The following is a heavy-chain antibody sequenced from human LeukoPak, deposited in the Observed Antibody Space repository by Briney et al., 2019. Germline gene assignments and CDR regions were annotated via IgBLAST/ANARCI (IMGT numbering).Heavy chain of an antibody. CDR2: ISSSGSTI. CDR3: ARRGYCSSTSCYLVDY. D-gene: IGHD2-2*01. CDR1: GLTFSDYY. J-gene: IGHJ4*02. V-gene: IGHV3-11*01. Sequence: PGGSLRLSCAASGLTFSDYYMSWIRQAPGKGLEWVSYISSSGSTIYYADSVKGRFTISRDNAKNSLYLQMNSLRAEDTAVYYCARRGYCSSTSCYLVDYWGQGTLVTVSS.